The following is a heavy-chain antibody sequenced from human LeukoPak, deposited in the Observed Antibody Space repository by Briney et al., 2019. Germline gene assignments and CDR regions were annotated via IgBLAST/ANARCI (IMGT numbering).Heavy chain of an antibody. CDR3: ARRSSWDYYYYYYYMDV. CDR1: GGSISSSSYY. J-gene: IGHJ6*03. Sequence: SETLSLTCTVSGGSISSSSYYWGWIRQPPGKGLEWIGSIYYSGSTYYNPSLKSRVTISVDTSKNQFSLKLSSVTAADTAVYYCARRSSWDYYYYYYYMDVWGKGTTVTVSS. V-gene: IGHV4-39*07. D-gene: IGHD6-13*01. CDR2: IYYSGST.